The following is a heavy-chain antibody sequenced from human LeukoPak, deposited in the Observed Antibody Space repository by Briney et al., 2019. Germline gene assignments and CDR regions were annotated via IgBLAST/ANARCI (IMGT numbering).Heavy chain of an antibody. J-gene: IGHJ4*02. V-gene: IGHV6-1*01. CDR1: GDSVSSNSGA. CDR2: TYYRSKWYN. CDR3: VRDQAGLDY. Sequence: PSQTLSLTCAISGDSVSSNSGAWNWIRQSPSKGLEWLGRTYYRSKWYNDYAESVKSRINIKPDTSRNQFSLQLNSVTPEDMAVYYCVRDQAGLDYWGQGTLVTVSS. D-gene: IGHD6-13*01.